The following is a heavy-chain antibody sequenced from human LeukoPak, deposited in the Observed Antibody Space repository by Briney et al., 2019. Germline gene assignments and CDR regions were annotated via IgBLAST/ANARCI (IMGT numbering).Heavy chain of an antibody. Sequence: ASVKVSCTASGHTFTSYAMHWVRQAPGQRLEWMGWINAGNGNTKYSQKFQGRVTITRDTSASTAYMELSSLRSEDTAMYYCARVLWFGELFPFDYWGQGTLVTVSS. CDR1: GHTFTSYA. CDR2: INAGNGNT. CDR3: ARVLWFGELFPFDY. D-gene: IGHD3-10*01. J-gene: IGHJ4*02. V-gene: IGHV1-3*01.